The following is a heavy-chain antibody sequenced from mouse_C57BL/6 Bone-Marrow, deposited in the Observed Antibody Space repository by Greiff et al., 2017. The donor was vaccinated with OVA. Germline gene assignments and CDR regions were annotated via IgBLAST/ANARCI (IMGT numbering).Heavy chain of an antibody. CDR3: TRDYYDYGSWFAY. CDR1: GYTFTSYW. D-gene: IGHD2-4*01. Sequence: VQLQQSGTVLARPGASVKMSCKTSGYTFTSYWMHWVKQRPGQGLEWIGAIYPGNSDTSYNQKFKGKAKLTAVTSASTAYMELSSLTNEYSAVYYCTRDYYDYGSWFAYWGQGTLVTVSA. V-gene: IGHV1-5*01. CDR2: IYPGNSDT. J-gene: IGHJ3*01.